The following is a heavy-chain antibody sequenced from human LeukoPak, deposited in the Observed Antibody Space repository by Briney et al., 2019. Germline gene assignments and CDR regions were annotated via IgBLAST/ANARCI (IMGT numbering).Heavy chain of an antibody. Sequence: GGSLRLSCAPSGFTVSTTYIMWVREAAGTGLQWVSVIDSGGTRNYADSVKGRFTISRDNSKNMVYLQMNDLRVEDTAMYYCARISRWGQGTLVTVSS. V-gene: IGHV3-53*01. J-gene: IGHJ4*02. CDR3: ARISR. CDR1: GFTVSTTY. CDR2: IDSGGTR.